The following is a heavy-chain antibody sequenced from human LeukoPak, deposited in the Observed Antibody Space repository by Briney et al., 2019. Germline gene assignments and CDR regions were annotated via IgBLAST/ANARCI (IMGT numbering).Heavy chain of an antibody. V-gene: IGHV3-21*01. D-gene: IGHD6-19*01. CDR2: ISSSSSYI. CDR3: ARAHSSGWYWFDP. CDR1: GFTFSSYS. J-gene: IGHJ5*02. Sequence: PGGSLRLSCAAPGFTFSSYSMNWVRQAPGKGLEWVSSISSSSSYIYYADSVKGRFTISRDNAKNSLYLQMNSLRAEDTAVYYCARAHSSGWYWFDPWGQGTLVTVSS.